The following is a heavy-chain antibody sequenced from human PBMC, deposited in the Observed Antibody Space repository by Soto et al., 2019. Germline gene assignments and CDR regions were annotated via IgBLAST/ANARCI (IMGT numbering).Heavy chain of an antibody. CDR3: VRTDFGDYGSY. V-gene: IGHV3-11*01. Sequence: QVKLVESGGGLVKPGGSLRLSCAASGFTFSDYYMSWIRQAPGKGLEWISYISSSGSVIHSADSVKGRFTISRDSAKSSLYLQMNSLRAEDTAVYYCVRTDFGDYGSYWGQGTLVTVSS. CDR2: ISSSGSVI. CDR1: GFTFSDYY. J-gene: IGHJ4*02. D-gene: IGHD4-17*01.